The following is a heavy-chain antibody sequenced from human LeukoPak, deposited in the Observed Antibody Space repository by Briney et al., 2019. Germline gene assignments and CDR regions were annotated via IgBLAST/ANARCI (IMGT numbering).Heavy chain of an antibody. D-gene: IGHD3-3*01. CDR2: TYVSGNT. Sequence: SETLSLTCTVSGVSINTTTYYWAWLRQPPEKGLEWIGSTYVSGNTYYNPSLKSRVTMSVDTSKNQFSLKLSSVTAADTAVHYCARDTPLNFRVAPRTWGQGTLVMVSS. CDR3: ARDTPLNFRVAPRT. CDR1: GVSINTTTYY. J-gene: IGHJ5*02. V-gene: IGHV4-39*07.